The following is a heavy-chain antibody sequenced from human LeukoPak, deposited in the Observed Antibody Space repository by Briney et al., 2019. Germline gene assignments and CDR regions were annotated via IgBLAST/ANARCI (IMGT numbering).Heavy chain of an antibody. CDR2: ISGSGDTS. V-gene: IGHV3-23*01. D-gene: IGHD4-11*01. CDR1: EFSFSRSD. CDR3: AKKGYSWSPRFDP. Sequence: GGYLRLSCTASEFSFSRSDMIWVRQAPGKGLEWVIIISGSGDTSFYADSVRGRFTISRDNSRDTLYLQLNSLRAEDTAVYHCAKKGYSWSPRFDPWGQGTLVTVSS. J-gene: IGHJ5*02.